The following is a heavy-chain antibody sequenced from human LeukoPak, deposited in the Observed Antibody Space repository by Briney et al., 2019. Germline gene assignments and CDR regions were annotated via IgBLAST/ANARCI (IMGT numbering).Heavy chain of an antibody. Sequence: ASVKVSCKASGYTFTSYYMHWVRQAPGQGLGWMGIINPSGGSTSYAQKFQGRVTMTRDMSTSTVYMELSSLRSEDTAVYYCARVVPWIHGYNGGYWFDPWGQGTLVTVSS. V-gene: IGHV1-46*01. CDR2: INPSGGST. CDR1: GYTFTSYY. CDR3: ARVVPWIHGYNGGYWFDP. D-gene: IGHD5-24*01. J-gene: IGHJ5*02.